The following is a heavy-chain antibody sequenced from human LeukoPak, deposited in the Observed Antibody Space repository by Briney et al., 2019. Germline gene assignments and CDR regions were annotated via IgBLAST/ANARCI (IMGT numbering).Heavy chain of an antibody. J-gene: IGHJ4*02. V-gene: IGHV4-34*01. CDR3: ARGQGYIWGSYRFDY. Sequence: SETLSLTCAVYGGSFSGYYWSWIRQPPGKGLEWIGEINHSGSTNYDPSLKSRVTISVDTSKNQFSLKLSSVTAADTAVYYCARGQGYIWGSYRFDYWGQGTLVTVSS. D-gene: IGHD3-16*02. CDR2: INHSGST. CDR1: GGSFSGYY.